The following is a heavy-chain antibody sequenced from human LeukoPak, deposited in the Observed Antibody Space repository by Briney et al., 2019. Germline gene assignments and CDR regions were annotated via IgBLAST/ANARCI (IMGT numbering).Heavy chain of an antibody. CDR1: GYTFASYY. D-gene: IGHD6-6*01. CDR2: INPSGGST. CDR3: ARDMGSSADY. V-gene: IGHV1-46*01. Sequence: ASVKASCKASGYTFASYYMHWVRQAPGQGLEWMGIINPSGGSTSYAQKFQGRVTMTRDTSTTTVYMELSSLRSEDTAVYYCARDMGSSADYWGQGTLVTVSS. J-gene: IGHJ4*02.